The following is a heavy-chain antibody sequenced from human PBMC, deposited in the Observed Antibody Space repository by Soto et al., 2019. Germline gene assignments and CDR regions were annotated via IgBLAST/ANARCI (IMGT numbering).Heavy chain of an antibody. V-gene: IGHV4-30-4*01. J-gene: IGHJ6*02. CDR3: ARDGGFGELYGMDV. CDR1: GGSISSGDYY. CDR2: IYYSGST. Sequence: SETLSLTCTVSGGSISSGDYYWSWIRQPPGKGLEWIGYIYYSGSTYYNPSLKSRVTISVDTSKNQFSLKLSSVTAADTAVYYCARDGGFGELYGMDVWGQGTTVTVSS. D-gene: IGHD3-10*01.